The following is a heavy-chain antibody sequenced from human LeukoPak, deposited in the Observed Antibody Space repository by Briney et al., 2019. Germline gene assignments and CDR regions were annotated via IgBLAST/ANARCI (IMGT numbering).Heavy chain of an antibody. CDR2: IYYSGST. J-gene: IGHJ4*02. D-gene: IGHD1-14*01. Sequence: SETLSLTCTVSGGSISSYYWSWIRQPPGKGLEWIGYIYYSGSTNYNPSLKSRVTISVDTSKNQFSLKLSSVTAADTAVYYCARGRKADRYYFDYWGQGTLVTVSS. CDR3: ARGRKADRYYFDY. CDR1: GGSISSYY. V-gene: IGHV4-59*01.